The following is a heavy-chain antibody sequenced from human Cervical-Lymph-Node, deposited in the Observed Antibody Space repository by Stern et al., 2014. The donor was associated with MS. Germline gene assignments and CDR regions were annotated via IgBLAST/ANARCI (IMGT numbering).Heavy chain of an antibody. V-gene: IGHV3-21*01. J-gene: IGHJ4*02. Sequence: EVQLVESGGGLVKPGGSLRLSCAASGFTFSSYSMNWVRQAPGKGLEWVSSISSSSSYIYYADSVKGRFTISRDNAKNSLYLQMNSLRAEDTAVYYCASEAEMVRGADYWGQGTLVTVSS. CDR1: GFTFSSYS. CDR3: ASEAEMVRGADY. D-gene: IGHD3-10*01. CDR2: ISSSSSYI.